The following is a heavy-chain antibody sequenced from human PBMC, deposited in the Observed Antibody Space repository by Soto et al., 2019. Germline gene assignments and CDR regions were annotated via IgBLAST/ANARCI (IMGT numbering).Heavy chain of an antibody. CDR2: INHSGST. V-gene: IGHV4-34*01. D-gene: IGHD3-3*01. Sequence: QVQLQQWGAGLLKPSETLSLTCAVYGGSFSGYYWSWIRQPPGKGLEWIGEINHSGSTNNNPSLKSRVTISVDTSENQFSLKLSSVTAADTAVYYCAVYDFWGGSPIDYWGQGTLVTVSS. CDR3: AVYDFWGGSPIDY. J-gene: IGHJ4*02. CDR1: GGSFSGYY.